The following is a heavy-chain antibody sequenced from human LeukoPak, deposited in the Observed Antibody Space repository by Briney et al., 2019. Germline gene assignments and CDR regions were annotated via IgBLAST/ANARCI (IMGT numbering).Heavy chain of an antibody. CDR3: ARERSGSYYYYYVDV. D-gene: IGHD1-26*01. CDR2: IYSGGST. CDR1: GFTVISNY. Sequence: PGGSLRLSCAASGFTVISNYMSWVRQAPGKGLEWVSVIYSGGSTYYADSVKGRFTISRDNSKNTLYLQMNSLRAEDTAVYYCARERSGSYYYYYVDVWGKGTTVTVSS. J-gene: IGHJ6*03. V-gene: IGHV3-66*02.